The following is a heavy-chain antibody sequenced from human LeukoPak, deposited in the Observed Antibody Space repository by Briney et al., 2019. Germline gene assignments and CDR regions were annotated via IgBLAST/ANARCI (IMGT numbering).Heavy chain of an antibody. Sequence: ASVKVSCKASGYTFTGYYMHWVRQAPGQGREWMGWINPNSGGTNYAQKFQGRVTMTRDTSISTAYMELSRLRSDDTAVYYCARACSGGSCLDAFDIWGQGTMVTVSS. CDR3: ARACSGGSCLDAFDI. CDR1: GYTFTGYY. CDR2: INPNSGGT. J-gene: IGHJ3*02. V-gene: IGHV1-2*02. D-gene: IGHD2-15*01.